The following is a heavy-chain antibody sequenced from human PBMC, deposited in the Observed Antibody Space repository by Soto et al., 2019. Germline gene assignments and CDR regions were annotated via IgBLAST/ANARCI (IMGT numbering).Heavy chain of an antibody. CDR2: IYYSGST. D-gene: IGHD6-13*01. CDR3: ATNTIAAAGTDY. CDR1: GGSISSGGYY. Sequence: SETLSLTYTVSGGSISSGGYYWSWIRQHPGKGLEWIGYIYYSGSTYYNPSLKSRVTISVDTSKNQFSLKLSSVTAADTAVYYCATNTIAAAGTDYWGQGTLVTVSS. J-gene: IGHJ4*02. V-gene: IGHV4-31*03.